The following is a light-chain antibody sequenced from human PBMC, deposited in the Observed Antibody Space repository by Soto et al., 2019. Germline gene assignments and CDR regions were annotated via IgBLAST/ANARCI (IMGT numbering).Light chain of an antibody. CDR2: GVT. CDR3: SSYTSSTTRSLV. V-gene: IGLV2-14*01. Sequence: QSALTQPASVSGSPGQSITISCTGTSSDVGGYNYVSWYQQHPGKAPKLMIYGVTNRPSGVSNRFSGSKSGNTASLTISGLQAEDEADYYCSSYTSSTTRSLVFGGGTKLTVL. J-gene: IGLJ2*01. CDR1: SSDVGGYNY.